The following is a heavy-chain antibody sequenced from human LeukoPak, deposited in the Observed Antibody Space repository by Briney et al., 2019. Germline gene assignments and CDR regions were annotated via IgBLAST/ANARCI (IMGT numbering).Heavy chain of an antibody. J-gene: IGHJ6*02. CDR2: IWYDGSNK. Sequence: PGGSPRLSCAASGFTFSSYGMHWVRQAPGKGLEWVAVIWYDGSNKYYADSVKGRFTISRDNSKNTLYLQMNSLRAEDTAVYYCARAGATVAGPYYYGMDVWGQGTTVTVSS. CDR3: ARAGATVAGPYYYGMDV. CDR1: GFTFSSYG. V-gene: IGHV3-33*01. D-gene: IGHD6-19*01.